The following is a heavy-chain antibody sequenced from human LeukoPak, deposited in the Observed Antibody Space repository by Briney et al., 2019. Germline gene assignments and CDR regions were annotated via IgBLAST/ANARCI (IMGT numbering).Heavy chain of an antibody. CDR3: AKDADAWFY. Sequence: SETLSLTCTVSGGSISSSSYYWGWIRQPPGKGLEWIGSISNSGSTNYNPSLKSRVTISADTSINQFSLKLSSVTAADTAVYYCAKDADAWFYWGQGTLVTVSS. D-gene: IGHD3-9*01. V-gene: IGHV4-39*07. CDR2: ISNSGST. J-gene: IGHJ4*02. CDR1: GGSISSSSYY.